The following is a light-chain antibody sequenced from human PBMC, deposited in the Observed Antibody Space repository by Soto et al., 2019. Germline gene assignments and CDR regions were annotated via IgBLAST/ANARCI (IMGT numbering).Light chain of an antibody. CDR2: GAS. Sequence: EIVMTQSPATLSVSPGERATLSCRASQSVSSDLAWYQQKPGQAPRLLIYGASTRATGLPDRFSGSGSGTEFTLTISSLQYEDFAVYYCQQYNNWPPITFGQGTRLEIK. V-gene: IGKV3-15*01. CDR1: QSVSSD. J-gene: IGKJ5*01. CDR3: QQYNNWPPIT.